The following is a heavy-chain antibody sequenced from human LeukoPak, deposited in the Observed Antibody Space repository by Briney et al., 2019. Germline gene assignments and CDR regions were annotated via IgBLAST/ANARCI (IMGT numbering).Heavy chain of an antibody. V-gene: IGHV3-23*01. CDR3: EKGRDTSGRQYFDF. J-gene: IGHJ4*02. CDR1: GFTFTSYA. Sequence: GSLRLSCEAPGFTFTSYALHWVRQAPGKGLEWVSSVSASGSATFYTDSMNRRFTISRDNAKNTFFLQMKTLRPGDTALYYCEKGRDTSGRQYFDFWGQGTLVTVSP. D-gene: IGHD6-19*01. CDR2: VSASGSAT.